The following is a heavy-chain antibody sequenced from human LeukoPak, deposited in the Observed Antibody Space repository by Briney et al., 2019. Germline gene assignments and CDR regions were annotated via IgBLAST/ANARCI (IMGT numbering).Heavy chain of an antibody. CDR3: ARGFSSGSSLPFDY. J-gene: IGHJ4*02. D-gene: IGHD3-10*01. CDR1: GFTFSSYW. CDR2: IESDGSST. Sequence: GGSLRLSCAASGFTFSSYWMHWVRQAPGKGLVWVSRIESDGSSTSYADSVKGRVTISGDNAKNTLYLQMNGLRAEDTAVYYCARGFSSGSSLPFDYWGQGTLVTVSS. V-gene: IGHV3-74*01.